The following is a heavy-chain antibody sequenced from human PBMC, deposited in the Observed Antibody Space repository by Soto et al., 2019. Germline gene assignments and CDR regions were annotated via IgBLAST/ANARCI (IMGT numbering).Heavy chain of an antibody. CDR2: IYYSGTT. J-gene: IGHJ5*02. D-gene: IGHD3-9*01. CDR3: ARLGILTGYPRWFDP. Sequence: PSETLSLTCTVSGASISPFFWSWIRQPPGKGLEWIGYIYYSGTTNSNPSLKSRFTISVDTSKNQFSLKLSSVTAADTAVYYCARLGILTGYPRWFDPWGQGTLVTVSS. CDR1: GASISPFF. V-gene: IGHV4-59*08.